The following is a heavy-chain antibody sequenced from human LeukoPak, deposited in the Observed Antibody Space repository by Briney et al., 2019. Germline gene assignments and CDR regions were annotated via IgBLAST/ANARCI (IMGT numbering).Heavy chain of an antibody. D-gene: IGHD6-19*01. J-gene: IGHJ4*02. Sequence: SETLSLTCAVSGGSISSSNWWSWVRQPPGKGLEWIGEIYHSGSTNYNPSLKSRVTISVDTSKNQFSLKLSSVTAADTAVYYCARVVGWYDSIPEHFDYWGQGTLVTVSS. CDR1: GGSISSSNW. CDR2: IYHSGST. V-gene: IGHV4-4*02. CDR3: ARVVGWYDSIPEHFDY.